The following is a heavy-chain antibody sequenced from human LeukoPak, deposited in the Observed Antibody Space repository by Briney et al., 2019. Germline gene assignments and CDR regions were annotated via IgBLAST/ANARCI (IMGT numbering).Heavy chain of an antibody. CDR1: GFTFSSYS. J-gene: IGHJ4*01. Sequence: GGSLRLSCAASGFTFSSYSMNWVRQAPGKGPEWVSYISSSGYTVHYVDSVQVRFTISRDNSKNSLSLQLSSLRAEDTGLYYCARGSTIYFGDIDYWGHGTLVTVSS. V-gene: IGHV3-48*04. CDR3: ARGSTIYFGDIDY. CDR2: ISSSGYTV. D-gene: IGHD2/OR15-2a*01.